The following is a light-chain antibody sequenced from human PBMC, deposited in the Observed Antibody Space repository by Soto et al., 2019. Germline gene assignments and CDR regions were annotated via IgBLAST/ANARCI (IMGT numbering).Light chain of an antibody. J-gene: IGKJ1*01. Sequence: IVVTQSPAPLSVSEGERATLSCRASHSVSSSLAWYQHKPGKAPMLLLYGASSSAPGLPDRFSGTGSWTDFTLTISRLEPEDFAVYYCQQYGSSPPWTFGQGTKVDIK. CDR2: GAS. V-gene: IGKV3-20*01. CDR3: QQYGSSPPWT. CDR1: HSVSSS.